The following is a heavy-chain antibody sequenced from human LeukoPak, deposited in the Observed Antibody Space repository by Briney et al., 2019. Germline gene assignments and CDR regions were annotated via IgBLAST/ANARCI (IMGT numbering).Heavy chain of an antibody. V-gene: IGHV4-59*01. J-gene: IGHJ6*03. D-gene: IGHD3-10*01. CDR1: GGSISSYY. Sequence: SETLSLTCTVSGGSISSYYWSWIRQPPGKGLEWIGYIYYSGSTNYNPSLKSRVTISVDTSKNQFSLKLSSVTAADTAVYYCARGRITMVRGIISYQYYYMDVWGKGTTVTISS. CDR3: ARGRITMVRGIISYQYYYMDV. CDR2: IYYSGST.